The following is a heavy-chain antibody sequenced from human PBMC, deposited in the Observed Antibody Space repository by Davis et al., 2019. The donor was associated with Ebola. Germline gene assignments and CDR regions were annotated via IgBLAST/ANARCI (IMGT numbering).Heavy chain of an antibody. CDR1: GYTFTSYY. V-gene: IGHV1-46*01. J-gene: IGHJ4*02. Sequence: ASVKVSCKASGYTFTSYYMHWVRQAPGQGLEWMGIINPSGGSTSYAQKFQGRVTMTRDTSTSTAYMELRSLRSDDTAVYYCARTTTGKPGYSSSWYAENYYFDYWGQGTLVTVSS. CDR2: INPSGGST. D-gene: IGHD6-13*01. CDR3: ARTTTGKPGYSSSWYAENYYFDY.